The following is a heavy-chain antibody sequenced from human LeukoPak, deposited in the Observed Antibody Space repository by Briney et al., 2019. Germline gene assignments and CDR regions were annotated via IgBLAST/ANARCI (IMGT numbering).Heavy chain of an antibody. CDR3: ARVADGYYFDY. CDR2: INPNSGDT. Sequence: ASVKVSCKASGYPFTGYYMHWVRQAPGQGLDWMGWINPNSGDTNYAQKFHGRVTMTSDTSINTAHMELSRLTSDDTAVYHCARVADGYYFDYWGQGTLVTVSS. D-gene: IGHD6-25*01. V-gene: IGHV1-2*02. CDR1: GYPFTGYY. J-gene: IGHJ4*02.